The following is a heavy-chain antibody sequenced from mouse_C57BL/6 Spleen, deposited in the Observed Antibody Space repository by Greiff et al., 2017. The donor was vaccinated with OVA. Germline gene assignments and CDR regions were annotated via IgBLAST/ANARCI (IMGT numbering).Heavy chain of an antibody. Sequence: QVQLKQSGAELAKPGASVKLSCKASGYTFTSYWMHWVKQRPGQGLEWIGYINPSSGYTKYNQKFKDKATLTADKSSSTAYMQLSSLTYEDSAVYYCARSTGRDYYAMDYWGQGTSVTVSS. J-gene: IGHJ4*01. D-gene: IGHD2-1*01. CDR2: INPSSGYT. V-gene: IGHV1-7*01. CDR3: ARSTGRDYYAMDY. CDR1: GYTFTSYW.